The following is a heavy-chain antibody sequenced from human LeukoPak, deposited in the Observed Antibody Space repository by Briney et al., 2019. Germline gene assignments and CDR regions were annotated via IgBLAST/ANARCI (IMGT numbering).Heavy chain of an antibody. CDR2: IIPIFGTA. J-gene: IGHJ4*02. CDR1: GGTFSSYA. D-gene: IGHD3-10*01. CDR3: ARELEIYGSGSYVY. V-gene: IGHV1-69*13. Sequence: SVKVSCKASGGTFSSYAISWVRQAPGQGLEWMGGIIPIFGTANYAQKFQGRVTITADESTSTAYMELSSLRSEDTAVYNCARELEIYGSGSYVYWGQGTLVTVSS.